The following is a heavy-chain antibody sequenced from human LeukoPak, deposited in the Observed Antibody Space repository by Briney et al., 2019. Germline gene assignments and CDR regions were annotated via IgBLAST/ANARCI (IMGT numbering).Heavy chain of an antibody. J-gene: IGHJ6*02. Sequence: PSETLSLTCSVSGGSLTNYYWSWIRQPPGKGLEWIGYIYYSGSTNYNPSLKSRVTISVDTSKNHFSLKLSSVTAADTAVYYCARGVPAAGDYYYGMDVWGQGTTVTVSS. CDR3: ARGVPAAGDYYYGMDV. D-gene: IGHD2-2*01. CDR2: IYYSGST. V-gene: IGHV4-59*01. CDR1: GGSLTNYY.